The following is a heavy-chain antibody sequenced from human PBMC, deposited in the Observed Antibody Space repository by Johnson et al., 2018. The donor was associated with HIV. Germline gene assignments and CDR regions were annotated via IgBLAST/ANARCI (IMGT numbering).Heavy chain of an antibody. Sequence: VQLVESGGGLIQPGGSLRLSCAASGFTVSSNYMSWVRQAPGKGLEWVSGISGSGGTTYYADSVKGRFTISRDNSKNTLYPQMNSLRAEDTAVYYSAKVPNGSGPNEAFDIWSQGTMVTVSS. V-gene: IGHV3-23*04. CDR3: AKVPNGSGPNEAFDI. CDR1: GFTVSSNY. J-gene: IGHJ3*02. CDR2: ISGSGGTT. D-gene: IGHD3-10*01.